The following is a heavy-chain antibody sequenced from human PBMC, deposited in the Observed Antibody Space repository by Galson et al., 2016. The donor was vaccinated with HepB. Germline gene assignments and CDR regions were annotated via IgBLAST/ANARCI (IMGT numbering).Heavy chain of an antibody. Sequence: SLRLSCAASGFSVSNINMNWVRQTPGKGLEWVSVIYSAGSTYYADSVKGRFIISRDTSENTLYLQLNSLRAEDTAVYYCARGNWNDPFDYWGQGTLVTVSS. CDR1: GFSVSNIN. V-gene: IGHV3-53*01. CDR3: ARGNWNDPFDY. CDR2: IYSAGST. J-gene: IGHJ4*02. D-gene: IGHD1-20*01.